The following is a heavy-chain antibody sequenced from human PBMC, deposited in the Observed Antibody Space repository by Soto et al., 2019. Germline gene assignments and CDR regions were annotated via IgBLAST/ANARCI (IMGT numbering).Heavy chain of an antibody. D-gene: IGHD2-8*01. CDR3: AHRGNGDAFDI. V-gene: IGHV2-5*02. CDR2: IYWDDDR. Sequence: QITLRESGPPLLKPTQTLTLTCTVSGFSVSTTGVSVGWIRQPPGKALQWLALIYWDDDRRYNSSLTNRLTITKDTSKNQVVLTMTNMDPVDTATYYCAHRGNGDAFDIWGQGTKVTVSS. CDR1: GFSVSTTGVS. J-gene: IGHJ3*02.